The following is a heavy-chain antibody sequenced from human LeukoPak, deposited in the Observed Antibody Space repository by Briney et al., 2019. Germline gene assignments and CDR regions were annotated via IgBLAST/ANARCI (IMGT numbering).Heavy chain of an antibody. CDR1: GFTFSNYA. Sequence: GGSLRLSCAASGFTFSNYAMSWVRQAPGKGLEWVSAITGSGGNTYCADSVKGRFTISRDNSKNTVFLQMNSLRAEDTAVYYCAKWGDYDVLTGYYVSDYWGQGTLATVSS. CDR3: AKWGDYDVLTGYYVSDY. D-gene: IGHD3-9*01. V-gene: IGHV3-23*01. CDR2: ITGSGGNT. J-gene: IGHJ4*02.